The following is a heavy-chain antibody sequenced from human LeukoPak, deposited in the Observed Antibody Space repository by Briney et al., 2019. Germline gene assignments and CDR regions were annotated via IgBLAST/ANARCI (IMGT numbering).Heavy chain of an antibody. Sequence: GSLRLSCAASGFIINDYYMTWIRQTPGKGLEWIGSIYYSGSTYYNPSLKSRVTISVDTSKNQFSLKLSSVTAADTAVYYCPRGADWFDPWGQGTLVTVSS. V-gene: IGHV4-38-2*01. CDR2: IYYSGST. CDR1: GFIINDYY. D-gene: IGHD4/OR15-4a*01. J-gene: IGHJ5*02. CDR3: PRGADWFDP.